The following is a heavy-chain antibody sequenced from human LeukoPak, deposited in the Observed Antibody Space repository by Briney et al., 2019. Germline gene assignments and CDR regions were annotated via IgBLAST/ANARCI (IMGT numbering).Heavy chain of an antibody. V-gene: IGHV3-33*01. CDR1: GFTFSNYG. CDR3: ARNSGYDEFYNT. CDR2: IWSDGSNK. Sequence: PGGSLRLSCAASGFTFSNYGMHWVRQAPGKGLEWVAVIWSDGSNKHYADSARGRFTISRDNSKNTLYLQMNSLRAEDTAVYYCARNSGYDEFYNTWGQGTLVTVSS. J-gene: IGHJ5*02. D-gene: IGHD5-12*01.